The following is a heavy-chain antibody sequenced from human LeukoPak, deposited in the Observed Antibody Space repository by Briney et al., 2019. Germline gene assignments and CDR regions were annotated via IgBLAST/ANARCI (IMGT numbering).Heavy chain of an antibody. Sequence: PGGSLRLSCAASGFTFTNYAMSWVRQAPGKGLEWVSGISGGGGSTYYADSVKGRFTISKDNSKNTLYLQMNSLRAEDTAVYYCAKTGSGYLYDAFDVWGQGTMVTVSS. D-gene: IGHD3-22*01. CDR1: GFTFTNYA. J-gene: IGHJ3*01. CDR2: ISGGGGST. V-gene: IGHV3-23*01. CDR3: AKTGSGYLYDAFDV.